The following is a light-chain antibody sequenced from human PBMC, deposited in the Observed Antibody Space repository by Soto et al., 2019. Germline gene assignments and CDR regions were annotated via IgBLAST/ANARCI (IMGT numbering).Light chain of an antibody. CDR3: QQYSDNWT. V-gene: IGKV1-5*03. CDR1: QGISSW. J-gene: IGKJ1*01. Sequence: DIQMTQSPSTLSASVGDRVTITCRASQGISSWLAWYQQKPGTAPNLLINKASTLQSGVPSRFSGSGSGTEFTLTISSLQPDDFATYYCQQYSDNWTFGQGTKVEIK. CDR2: KAS.